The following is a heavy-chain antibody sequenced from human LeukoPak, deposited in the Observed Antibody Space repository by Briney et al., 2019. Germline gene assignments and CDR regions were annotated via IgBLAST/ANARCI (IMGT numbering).Heavy chain of an antibody. V-gene: IGHV1-69*13. CDR2: IIPIFGTA. CDR1: GGTLSRYA. J-gene: IGHJ4*02. D-gene: IGHD3-22*01. Sequence: ASVKVSCKASGGTLSRYAISWVRQAPGQGLEWMGGIIPIFGTANYAQKFQGRVTITADESTSTAYMELSSLRSEDTAVYYCARGRAAYAYYYDSSGYYPLDYWGQGTLVTVSS. CDR3: ARGRAAYAYYYDSSGYYPLDY.